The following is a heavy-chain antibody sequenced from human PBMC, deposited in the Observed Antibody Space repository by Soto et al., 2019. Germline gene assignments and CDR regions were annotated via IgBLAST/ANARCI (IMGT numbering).Heavy chain of an antibody. D-gene: IGHD2-8*01. CDR3: ARGDRWEGYCANGVCFYGDS. Sequence: QVQLVQSGAEVKKPGSSVTVSCKASGGTFNTLAISWVRQAPGQGLEWMGGIIPILGTSNYAPKFQGRVMISADQSTNSAHMKLSSRRSGETAVNFCARGDRWEGYCANGVCFYGDSWGQGTLVNVSS. J-gene: IGHJ5*01. CDR2: IIPILGTS. V-gene: IGHV1-69*01. CDR1: GGTFNTLA.